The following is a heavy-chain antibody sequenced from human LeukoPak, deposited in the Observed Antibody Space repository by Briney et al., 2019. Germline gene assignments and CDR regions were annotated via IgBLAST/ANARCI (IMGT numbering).Heavy chain of an antibody. CDR1: GFTFSSYS. V-gene: IGHV3-21*01. J-gene: IGHJ4*02. Sequence: GGSLRLSCAASGFTFSSYSMNWVRQAPGKGLECVSSISSSSSYIYYADSVKGRFTISRDNAKNSLYLQMNSLRAEGTAVYYCARDSSSSWDFDYWGQGTLVTVSS. CDR2: ISSSSSYI. CDR3: ARDSSSSWDFDY. D-gene: IGHD6-13*01.